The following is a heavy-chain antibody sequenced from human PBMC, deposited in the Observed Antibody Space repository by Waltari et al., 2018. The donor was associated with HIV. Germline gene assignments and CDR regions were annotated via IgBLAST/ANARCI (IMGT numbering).Heavy chain of an antibody. J-gene: IGHJ4*02. CDR2: INTNTGSP. CDR1: GYTFTTYS. V-gene: IGHV7-4-1*02. Sequence: QVQLVQSGSELKKPGASVKVSCRASGYTFTTYSLTWVRQAPGQGLEWMGWINTNTGSPTYAQGFRGRFVLSSDTSVSTAYLQISSLKAEDTAMYFCAKRGANGWFSMDYWGQGTLVTVSS. CDR3: AKRGANGWFSMDY. D-gene: IGHD6-19*01.